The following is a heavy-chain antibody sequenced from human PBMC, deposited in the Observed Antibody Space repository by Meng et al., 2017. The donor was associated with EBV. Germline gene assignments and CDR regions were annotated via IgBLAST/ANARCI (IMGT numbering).Heavy chain of an antibody. D-gene: IGHD1-14*01. CDR2: INSDGSST. V-gene: IGHV3-74*01. Sequence: VWRLGVGGGWVPPGGSLGPSCEASGFTSSSYGMHWVRQAPGKGLVWVSRINSDGSSTSYADSVKGRFTISRDNAKNTLYLQMNSLRAEDTAVYYCARESGIWGQGTLVTVSS. CDR1: GFTSSSYG. J-gene: IGHJ4*02. CDR3: ARESGI.